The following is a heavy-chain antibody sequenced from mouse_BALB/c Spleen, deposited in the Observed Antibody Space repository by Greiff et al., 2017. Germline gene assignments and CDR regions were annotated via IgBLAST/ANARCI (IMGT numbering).Heavy chain of an antibody. CDR3: ARVRNWYYAMDY. CDR2: SRNKANDYTT. CDR1: GFTFSDFY. Sequence: EVKVVESGGGLVQPGGSLRLSCATSGFTFSDFYMEWVRQPPGKRLEWIAASRNKANDYTTEYSASVKGRFIVSRDTSQSILYLQMNALRAEDTAIYYCARVRNWYYAMDYWGQGTSVTVSS. J-gene: IGHJ4*01. V-gene: IGHV7-1*02. D-gene: IGHD4-1*01.